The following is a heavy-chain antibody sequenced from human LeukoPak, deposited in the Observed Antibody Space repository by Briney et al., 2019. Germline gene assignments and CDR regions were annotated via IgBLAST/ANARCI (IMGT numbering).Heavy chain of an antibody. D-gene: IGHD2-15*01. J-gene: IGHJ6*03. CDR3: ARHVVVAASSHYYYMDV. CDR1: GYSSTSYW. CDR2: IYPGDSDT. V-gene: IGHV5-51*01. Sequence: GESLKISCKGSGYSSTSYWIGWVRQMPGKGLEWMGIIYPGDSDTRYSPSFQGQVTISADKSISTAYLQWSSLKASDTAMYYCARHVVVAASSHYYYMDVWGKGTTVTVSS.